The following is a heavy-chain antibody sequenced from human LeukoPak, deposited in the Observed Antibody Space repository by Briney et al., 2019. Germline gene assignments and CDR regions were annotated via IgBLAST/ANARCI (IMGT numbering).Heavy chain of an antibody. D-gene: IGHD2-15*01. J-gene: IGHJ4*02. CDR1: GFTFSAYR. Sequence: GGSLRLSCAASGFTFSAYRMSWVRQAPGKGLEWVSYIGSGITTVYYADSVRGRFTISRDNAKNSLYLQMNSLRDEDTAVYYCARGCSPGTCSPFDYWGQGTLVTVSS. CDR2: IGSGITTV. CDR3: ARGCSPGTCSPFDY. V-gene: IGHV3-48*02.